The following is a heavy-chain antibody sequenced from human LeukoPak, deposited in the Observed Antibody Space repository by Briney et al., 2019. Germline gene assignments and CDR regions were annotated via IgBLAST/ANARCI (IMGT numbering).Heavy chain of an antibody. J-gene: IGHJ3*02. CDR2: IYYSGST. V-gene: IGHV4-39*07. Sequence: SETLSLTCTVSGGSISSSSYYWGWIRQPPGKGLEWIGSIYYSGSTYYNPSLKSRVTISVDTSKNQFSLKLSSVTAADTAVYYCARDPITMVRGAHAFDIWGQGTMVTVSS. D-gene: IGHD3-10*01. CDR1: GGSISSSSYY. CDR3: ARDPITMVRGAHAFDI.